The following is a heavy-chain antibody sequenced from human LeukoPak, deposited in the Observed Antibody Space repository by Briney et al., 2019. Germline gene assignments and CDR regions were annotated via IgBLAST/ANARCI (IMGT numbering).Heavy chain of an antibody. J-gene: IGHJ4*02. V-gene: IGHV3-11*06. D-gene: IGHD2-21*02. CDR1: GGSFSNYY. CDR2: ISSSSSYT. CDR3: GRVYCGGNCYSPPLPDY. Sequence: LSLTCAVFGGSFSNYYLHWIRQPPGKGLEWVSYISSSSSYTNYADSVKGRFTISRDNAKNSLYLQMNSLRAEDTAVYYCGRVYCGGNCYSPPLPDYWGQGTLVTVSA.